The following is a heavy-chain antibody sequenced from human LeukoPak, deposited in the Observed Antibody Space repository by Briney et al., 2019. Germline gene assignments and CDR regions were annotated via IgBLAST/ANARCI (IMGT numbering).Heavy chain of an antibody. D-gene: IGHD6-19*01. Sequence: SETLSLTCTVSGGSISSSSYYWGWIREPPGKGLEWIGSIYYSGSTYYNPSLKSRVTISVDTSKNQFSLKLSSATAADTAVYYCARHTAGLTPFDYWGQGTLVTVSS. CDR2: IYYSGST. CDR3: ARHTAGLTPFDY. CDR1: GGSISSSSYY. V-gene: IGHV4-39*01. J-gene: IGHJ4*02.